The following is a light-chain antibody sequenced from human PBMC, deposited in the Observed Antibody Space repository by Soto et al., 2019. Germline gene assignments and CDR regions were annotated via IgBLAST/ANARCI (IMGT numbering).Light chain of an antibody. CDR1: SSDIGAYDY. CDR2: EVT. J-gene: IGLJ1*01. V-gene: IGLV2-14*01. CDR3: SSYTSSNTPYV. Sequence: QSALPQPASLSGSPGQSITISCTGTSSDIGAYDYVSWYQHHPGKAPKLILYEVTTHPSGVSSRFSGSKSGNTASLTISGLQADDEANYYCSSYTSSNTPYVFGTGTKVTVL.